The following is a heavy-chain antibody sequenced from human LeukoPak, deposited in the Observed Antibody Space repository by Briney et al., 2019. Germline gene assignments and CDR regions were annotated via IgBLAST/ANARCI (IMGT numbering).Heavy chain of an antibody. CDR1: GLPFSSYA. CDR3: AKGGVGPTNWFDP. J-gene: IGHJ5*02. Sequence: GGSLRLSYAASGLPFSSYAMSWVRQAPGKGLEWVSAISGSGGSTYYADSVKGRFTISRDNSKNTLYLQMNSLRAEDTAVYYCAKGGVGPTNWFDPWGQGTLVTVSS. V-gene: IGHV3-23*01. D-gene: IGHD1-26*01. CDR2: ISGSGGST.